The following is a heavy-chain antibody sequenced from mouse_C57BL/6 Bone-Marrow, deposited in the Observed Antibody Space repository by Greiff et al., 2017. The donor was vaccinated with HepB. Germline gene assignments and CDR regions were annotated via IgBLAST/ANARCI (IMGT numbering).Heavy chain of an antibody. CDR2: ISSGGDYI. J-gene: IGHJ1*03. CDR3: TREDYGSSPYWYFDV. CDR1: GFTFSSYA. V-gene: IGHV5-9-1*02. Sequence: DVQLQESGEGLVKPGGSLKLSCAASGFTFSSYAMSWVRQTPEKRLEWVAYISSGGDYIYYADTVKGRFTISRDNARNTLYLQMSSLKSEDTAMYYCTREDYGSSPYWYFDVWGTGTTVTVSS. D-gene: IGHD1-1*01.